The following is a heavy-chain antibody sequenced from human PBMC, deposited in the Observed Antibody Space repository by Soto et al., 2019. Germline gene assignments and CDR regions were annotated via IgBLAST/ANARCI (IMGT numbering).Heavy chain of an antibody. Sequence: QVQLVASGGGVVQPGRSLRLSCAASGFTFSNYGMHWVRQAPGKGLEWVADISFDGNTKYYGDSVNCRFIVSRDNSKNSLYVQMNSLRPEATAVYYWVNSKDLTGNDFKVDHWGQGTVVTVPS. CDR3: VNSKDLTGNDFKVDH. V-gene: IGHV3-30*13. J-gene: IGHJ4*02. CDR2: ISFDGNTK. CDR1: GFTFSNYG. D-gene: IGHD1-20*01.